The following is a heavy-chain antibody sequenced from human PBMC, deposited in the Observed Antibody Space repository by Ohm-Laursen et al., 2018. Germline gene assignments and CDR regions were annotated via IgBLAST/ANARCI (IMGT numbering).Heavy chain of an antibody. CDR1: GFTFSDGW. CDR2: IYQGGYEK. CDR3: ARDIGSGYGYLKGFDI. V-gene: IGHV3-7*01. D-gene: IGHD3-9*01. J-gene: IGHJ2*01. Sequence: GSLRLSCAATGFTFSDGWMSWVRQAPGKGLEWVADIYQGGYEKYYVDSVKGRFTISRDDAKKSLYLQMHSLRGEDTAVYFCARDIGSGYGYLKGFDIWGRGTLVTVSS.